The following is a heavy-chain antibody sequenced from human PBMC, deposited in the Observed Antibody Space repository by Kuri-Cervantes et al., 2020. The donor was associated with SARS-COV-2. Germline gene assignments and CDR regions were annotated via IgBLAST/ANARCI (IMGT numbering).Heavy chain of an antibody. CDR3: ARDLGVAPDF. V-gene: IGHV3-23*01. D-gene: IGHD3-16*01. J-gene: IGHJ4*02. CDR2: IKGGSGTT. Sequence: LSLTCAASGFTFSSYAMSWVRQAPGKGLEWVSSIKGGSGTTYYAASVKGRFTVSRDNAKNTLYLLMSSLRVEDTAMYYCARDLGVAPDFWGQGTQVTVSS. CDR1: GFTFSSYA.